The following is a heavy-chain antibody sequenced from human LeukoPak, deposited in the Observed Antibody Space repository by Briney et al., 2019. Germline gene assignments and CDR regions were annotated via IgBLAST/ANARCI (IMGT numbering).Heavy chain of an antibody. D-gene: IGHD6-13*01. V-gene: IGHV3-21*01. CDR3: ARDRIAAAGTSDNWFDP. CDR2: ISSSSSYI. Sequence: GGSLRLSCAASGFTIRSYAMHWVRQAPGKGLEWVSSISSSSSYIYYADSVKGRFTISRDNAKNSLYLQMNSLRAEDTAVYYCARDRIAAAGTSDNWFDPWGQGTLVTVSS. CDR1: GFTIRSYA. J-gene: IGHJ5*02.